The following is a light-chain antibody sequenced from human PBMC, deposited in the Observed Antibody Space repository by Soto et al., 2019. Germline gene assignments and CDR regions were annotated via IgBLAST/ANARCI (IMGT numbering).Light chain of an antibody. CDR1: QSLTTRY. V-gene: IGKV3-20*01. CDR2: GAS. CDR3: QQYGSSPT. Sequence: EIVLTQSPGTLSLFPGERATLSCRASQSLTTRYLAWYQQKPGQAPRLLIYGASSRATGIPDRLSDSGSGTAFALTISRLEREDFAVYCCQQYGSSPTLGQGTRLEIK. J-gene: IGKJ5*01.